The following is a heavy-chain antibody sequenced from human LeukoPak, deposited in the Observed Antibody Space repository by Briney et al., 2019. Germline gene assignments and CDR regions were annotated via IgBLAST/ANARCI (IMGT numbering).Heavy chain of an antibody. CDR3: AHSVCGGDCYWADY. Sequence: ESGPTLVKPTQTLTLTCNFSGFSLSTSGVGVGWIRQPPGQALEWLGIIYWDDEKRYSPSLKSRLTITKDTSNNQVVPTMTNMDPVDTARYFCAHSVCGGDCYWADYWGQGTLVTVSS. CDR2: IYWDDEK. D-gene: IGHD2-21*02. CDR1: GFSLSTSGVG. V-gene: IGHV2-5*02. J-gene: IGHJ4*02.